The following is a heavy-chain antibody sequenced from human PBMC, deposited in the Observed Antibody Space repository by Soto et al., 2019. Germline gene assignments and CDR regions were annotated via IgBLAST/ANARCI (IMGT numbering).Heavy chain of an antibody. CDR3: ARDCSSTSCPGSYYYYYMDV. J-gene: IGHJ6*03. CDR2: ISSSSSTI. CDR1: GFTFSSYS. V-gene: IGHV3-48*01. Sequence: ESGGGLVQPGGSLRLSCAASGFTFSSYSMNWVRQAPGKGLEWVSYISSSSSTIYYADSVKGRFTISRDNAKNSLYLQMNSLRAEDTAVYYCARDCSSTSCPGSYYYYYMDVWGKGTTVTVSS. D-gene: IGHD2-2*01.